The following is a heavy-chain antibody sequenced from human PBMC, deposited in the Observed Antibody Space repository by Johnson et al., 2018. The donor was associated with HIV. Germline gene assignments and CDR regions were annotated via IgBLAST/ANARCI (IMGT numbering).Heavy chain of an antibody. CDR3: AKDQCHCYTSLVCCAFDI. J-gene: IGHJ3*02. CDR1: GFTFSSYA. CDR2: IRYDGSNK. D-gene: IGHD2-2*02. Sequence: QMLLVESGGGVVQPGRSLRLSCAASGFTFSSYAMHWVRQAPGKGLEWVAFIRYDGSNKYYADSVKGRFTISRDNSKNTLYLQMNSLRAEDTAVYYCAKDQCHCYTSLVCCAFDIWGQGPRVPAS. V-gene: IGHV3-30*02.